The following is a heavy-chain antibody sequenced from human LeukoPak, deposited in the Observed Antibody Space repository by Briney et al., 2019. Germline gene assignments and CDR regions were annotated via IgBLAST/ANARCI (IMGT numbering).Heavy chain of an antibody. CDR1: GLTFSRHV. CDR2: ISGTGGDT. J-gene: IGHJ4*02. V-gene: IGHV3-23*01. CDR3: SLVPNY. Sequence: GGSLRLSCAASGLTFSRHVMSWVRQAPGKGLEWVSAISGTGGDTYYADSVKGRFTISRDNSKNTLYLQMNNLRAEDTAVYYCSLVPNYWGQGTPVTVSS. D-gene: IGHD6-13*01.